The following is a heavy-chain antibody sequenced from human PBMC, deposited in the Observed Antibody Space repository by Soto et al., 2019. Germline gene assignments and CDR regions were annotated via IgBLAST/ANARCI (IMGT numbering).Heavy chain of an antibody. D-gene: IGHD3-3*01. J-gene: IGHJ4*02. CDR1: GGSISNYF. CDR3: ARGGQDFWSGPFDY. V-gene: IGHV4-4*07. CDR2: IDNSGST. Sequence: SETLSLTCTVSGGSISNYFCNWIRQPAGKGLEWIGRIDNSGSTNYNPSLKSRITMSADTSRNQFSLKLNSVTAADTAVYYCARGGQDFWSGPFDYWGPGALVTVS.